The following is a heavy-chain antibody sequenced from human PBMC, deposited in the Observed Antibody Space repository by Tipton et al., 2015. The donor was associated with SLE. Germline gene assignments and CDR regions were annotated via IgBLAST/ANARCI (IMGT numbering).Heavy chain of an antibody. Sequence: TLSLTCTVSGGSISSYYWSWIRPPPGKGLEWIGYIYYSGSTYYNPSLKSRVTISVDTSKNQFSLKLSSVTAADTAVYYCGVSGWYSSWFDPWGQGTLVTVSS. D-gene: IGHD6-19*01. CDR1: GGSISSYY. CDR3: GVSGWYSSWFDP. CDR2: IYYSGST. V-gene: IGHV4-59*12. J-gene: IGHJ5*02.